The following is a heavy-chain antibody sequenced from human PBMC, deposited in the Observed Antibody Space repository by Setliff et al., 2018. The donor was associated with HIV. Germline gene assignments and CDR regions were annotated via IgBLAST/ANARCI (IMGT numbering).Heavy chain of an antibody. V-gene: IGHV4-61*09. D-gene: IGHD4-17*01. CDR3: AREGDYADFEY. CDR2: LSARGSS. Sequence: PSETLSLTCTVSGGSISSGTSYWSWIRQPAGKGLEGIGHLSARGSSKYNPSLKSRVTISVGTSKNQFSLKVRFVIAADTAVYYCAREGDYADFEYWGQGTLVTVSS. J-gene: IGHJ4*02. CDR1: GGSISSGTSY.